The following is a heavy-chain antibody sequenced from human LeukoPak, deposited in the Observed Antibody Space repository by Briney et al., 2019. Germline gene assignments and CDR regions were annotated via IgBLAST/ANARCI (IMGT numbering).Heavy chain of an antibody. CDR3: AKEKNSYSSSSGQGY. CDR1: GFTFSSYG. V-gene: IGHV3-30*02. CDR2: IRYDGSNK. J-gene: IGHJ4*02. D-gene: IGHD6-6*01. Sequence: GGSLRLSCAASGFTFSSYGMHWVRQAPGKGLEWVAFIRYDGSNKYYADSVKGRLTISRDNSKNTLYLQMTSQRGDDTAVYYCAKEKNSYSSSSGQGYWGQGTPVTVSS.